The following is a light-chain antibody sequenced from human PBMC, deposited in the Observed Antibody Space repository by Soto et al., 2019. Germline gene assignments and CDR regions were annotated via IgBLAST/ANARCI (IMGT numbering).Light chain of an antibody. CDR3: QQYGSSPLT. CDR2: GAS. J-gene: IGKJ4*01. V-gene: IGKV3-20*01. Sequence: EIVFMQSRCTLSSSAGEKAILAISSGQSANSTSLAWYQQKPVRAPRLLIYGASSRATGTPDRFSGSGSGTDFTLTISGPGPEDFALYYCQQYGSSPLTLGGGTKVDTK. CDR1: QSANSTS.